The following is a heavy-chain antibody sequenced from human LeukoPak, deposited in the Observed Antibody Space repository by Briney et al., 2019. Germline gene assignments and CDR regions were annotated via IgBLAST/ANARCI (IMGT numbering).Heavy chain of an antibody. J-gene: IGHJ4*02. CDR3: AKGITGTTGGYFDY. Sequence: GGSLRLSCAASGFTFSSYAMSWVRQAPGKGLERVSGTSGSGGSTYYADSVKGRFTISRDNSKNTLYLQMNSLRAEDTAVYYCAKGITGTTGGYFDYWGQGTLVTVSS. CDR2: TSGSGGST. D-gene: IGHD1-20*01. V-gene: IGHV3-23*01. CDR1: GFTFSSYA.